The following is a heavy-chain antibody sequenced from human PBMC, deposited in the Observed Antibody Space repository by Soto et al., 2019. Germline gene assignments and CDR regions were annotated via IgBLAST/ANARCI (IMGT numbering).Heavy chain of an antibody. V-gene: IGHV3-33*01. J-gene: IGHJ6*02. CDR3: ARGGMATYGMDV. CDR2: IWYDGSNK. D-gene: IGHD5-12*01. CDR1: GFTFSSYG. Sequence: QSGGSLRLSCAASGFTFSSYGMHWVRQAPGKGLEWVAVIWYDGSNKYYADSVKGRFTISRDNSKNTLYLQMNSLRAEDTAVYYCARGGMATYGMDVWGQGTTVTVSS.